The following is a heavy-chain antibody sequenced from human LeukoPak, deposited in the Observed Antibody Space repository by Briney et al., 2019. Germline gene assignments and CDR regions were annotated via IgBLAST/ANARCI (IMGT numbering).Heavy chain of an antibody. CDR3: AKDWGSGYSSNDY. D-gene: IGHD3-22*01. CDR1: GFTFSSYA. V-gene: IGHV3-23*01. CDR2: ISGSGGST. Sequence: GGSLRLSCAASGFTFSSYAMSWVSQAPGKGLEWVSAISGSGGSTYYADSVKGRFTISRDNSKNTLYLQMNSLRAEDTAIYYCAKDWGSGYSSNDYWGQGTLVTVSS. J-gene: IGHJ4*02.